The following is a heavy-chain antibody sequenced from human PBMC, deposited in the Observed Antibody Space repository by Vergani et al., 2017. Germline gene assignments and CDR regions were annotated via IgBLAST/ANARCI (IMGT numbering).Heavy chain of an antibody. V-gene: IGHV3-53*01. J-gene: IGHJ6*03. Sequence: EVQLVESGGGLIQPGGSLRLSCAASGFTVSSNYMSWVRQAPGKGLEWVSVIYSGGSTYYADSAKGRFTISRDNSKNTLYLQMNSLRAEDTAVYYCARSLDVWGSYRYPAYYMDVWGKGTTVTVSS. CDR1: GFTVSSNY. D-gene: IGHD3-16*02. CDR2: IYSGGST. CDR3: ARSLDVWGSYRYPAYYMDV.